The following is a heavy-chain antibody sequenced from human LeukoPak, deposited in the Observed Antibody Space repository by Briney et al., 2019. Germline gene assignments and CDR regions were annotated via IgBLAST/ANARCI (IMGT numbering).Heavy chain of an antibody. J-gene: IGHJ6*03. CDR2: IYTSGST. CDR1: GGSISSYY. V-gene: IGHV4-4*07. D-gene: IGHD3-10*01. CDR3: AREGSGSYLGYYYYMDV. Sequence: PSQTLSLTCTVSGGSISSYYWGWIRQPAGKGLEWIGRIYTSGSTNYNPPLKSRVTISADKSKKQFSLKLSSVTAADTAVYYCAREGSGSYLGYYYYMDVWGKGTTVTVSS.